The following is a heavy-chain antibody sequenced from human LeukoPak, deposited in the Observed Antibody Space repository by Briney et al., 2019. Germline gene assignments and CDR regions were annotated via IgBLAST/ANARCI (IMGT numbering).Heavy chain of an antibody. J-gene: IGHJ5*02. V-gene: IGHV4-39*07. Sequence: SETLSLTCSVSGGSISSSSYYWGWIRQSPGKGLEWIGSIYYSGSTYYNPSLKSRVTISVDTSKNQFSLKLSSVTAADTAVYYCASCIAAAGFGWFDPWGQGTLVTVSS. CDR2: IYYSGST. D-gene: IGHD6-13*01. CDR1: GGSISSSSYY. CDR3: ASCIAAAGFGWFDP.